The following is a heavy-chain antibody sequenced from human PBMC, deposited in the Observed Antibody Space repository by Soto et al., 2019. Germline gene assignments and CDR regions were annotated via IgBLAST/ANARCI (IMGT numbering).Heavy chain of an antibody. CDR2: IYYSGST. CDR1: GGSISSYY. J-gene: IGHJ4*02. CDR3: ARHAWHRKVGFDS. V-gene: IGHV4-59*08. D-gene: IGHD1-26*01. Sequence: QVQLQESGPGLVKPSETLSLTCTVSGGSISSYYWSWIRQPPGKGLEWIGYIYYSGSTNYNPSLKSRVTISVDTSKNQFSLKLSSVTAADTAVYYCARHAWHRKVGFDSWGQGTLVTVSS.